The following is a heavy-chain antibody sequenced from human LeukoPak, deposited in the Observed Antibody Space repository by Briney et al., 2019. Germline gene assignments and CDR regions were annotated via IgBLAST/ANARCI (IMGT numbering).Heavy chain of an antibody. J-gene: IGHJ4*02. Sequence: GGSLRLSCAASGFTFSSYSMNWVRQAPGKGLEWVSSISSSSSYIYYADSVKGRFTISRDNAKNSLYLQMNNLRAEDTAVYYCAGGLLGCRRGSCYPTDYWGQGTLVIVSS. V-gene: IGHV3-21*01. CDR1: GFTFSSYS. CDR3: AGGLLGCRRGSCYPTDY. CDR2: ISSSSSYI. D-gene: IGHD2-15*01.